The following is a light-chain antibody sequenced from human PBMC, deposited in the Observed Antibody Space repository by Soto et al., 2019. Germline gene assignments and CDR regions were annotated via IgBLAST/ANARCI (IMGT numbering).Light chain of an antibody. Sequence: EIVLTPSPGTLALSPGEGATLSCRASQSITTNSLAWYQQKPGQAPRLLIYGASNRATGVPDRVSASGSGTDFTLSVSRLEPEDVAMYHCQQYVTSPYTFGQGTKLAIK. CDR1: QSITTNS. CDR2: GAS. V-gene: IGKV3-20*01. J-gene: IGKJ2*01. CDR3: QQYVTSPYT.